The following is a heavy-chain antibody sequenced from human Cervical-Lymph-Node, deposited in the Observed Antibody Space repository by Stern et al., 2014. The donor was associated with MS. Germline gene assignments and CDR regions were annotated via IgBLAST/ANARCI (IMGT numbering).Heavy chain of an antibody. V-gene: IGHV4-39*01. J-gene: IGHJ2*01. CDR2: VYFSGST. CDR1: GGSMTSYH. CDR3: ARQGYCSGATCYYWYFDL. Sequence: QVQLQESGPGLVKPSETLSLTCIVSGGSMTSYHWGWIRQPPGKGLEWLGTVYFSGSTYYNPSLKNRVTIPAPNNKFSRKLPSGTAADTAVYYCARQGYCSGATCYYWYFDLWGRGTLVTVSS. D-gene: IGHD2-15*01.